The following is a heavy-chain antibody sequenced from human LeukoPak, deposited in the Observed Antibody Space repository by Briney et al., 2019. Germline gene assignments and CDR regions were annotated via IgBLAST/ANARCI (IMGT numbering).Heavy chain of an antibody. D-gene: IGHD3-10*01. CDR1: GFTVSSNY. CDR2: IYSGGST. CDR3: AKRGWFGELLSAFDI. V-gene: IGHV3-53*01. J-gene: IGHJ3*02. Sequence: PGGSLRLSCAASGFTVSSNYMSWVRPAPGKGLEWVSVIYSGGSTYYADSVKGRFTISRDNSKNTLYLQMNSLRAEDTAVYYCAKRGWFGELLSAFDIWGQGTMVTVSS.